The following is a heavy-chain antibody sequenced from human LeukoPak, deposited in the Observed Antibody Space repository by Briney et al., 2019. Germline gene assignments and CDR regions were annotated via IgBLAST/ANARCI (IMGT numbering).Heavy chain of an antibody. J-gene: IGHJ5*02. V-gene: IGHV4-4*09. D-gene: IGHD1-26*01. Sequence: SETLSLTCIVSGGSISSFSWSWIRQPPGKGLEWIGNIYTSGTTNYNPSLKSRVTISVDTSESQVSLNLTSVTAADTAVYYCARLVLVRRWEPRGFDPWGQGTLVTVSS. CDR3: ARLVLVRRWEPRGFDP. CDR1: GGSISSFS. CDR2: IYTSGTT.